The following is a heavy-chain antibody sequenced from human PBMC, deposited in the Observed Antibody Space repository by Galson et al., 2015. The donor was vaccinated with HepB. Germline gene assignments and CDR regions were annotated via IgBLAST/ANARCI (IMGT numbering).Heavy chain of an antibody. D-gene: IGHD3-22*01. J-gene: IGHJ3*02. CDR2: IWYDGSNK. CDR1: GFTFSSYG. CDR3: ARDIYSYYDSDAFDI. Sequence: SLRLSCAASGFTFSSYGMHWVRQAPGKGLEWVAVIWYDGSNKYYADSVKGRFTISRDNSKNTLYLQMNSLRAEDTAVYYCARDIYSYYDSDAFDIWGQGTMVTVSS. V-gene: IGHV3-33*01.